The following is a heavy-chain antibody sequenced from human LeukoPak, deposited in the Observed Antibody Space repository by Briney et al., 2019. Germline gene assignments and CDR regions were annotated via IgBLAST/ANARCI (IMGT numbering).Heavy chain of an antibody. Sequence: PGGSLRLSCAASGFTFDSYAMAWVRQVPGEGLEWVANIKYDGSEKYYVDSVKGRFTISRDNAKNSVFLQMSGLRAEGTAVYYCARDQSGSLDYWGQGTLVTVSS. CDR1: GFTFDSYA. CDR2: IKYDGSEK. J-gene: IGHJ4*02. CDR3: ARDQSGSLDY. D-gene: IGHD1-26*01. V-gene: IGHV3-7*01.